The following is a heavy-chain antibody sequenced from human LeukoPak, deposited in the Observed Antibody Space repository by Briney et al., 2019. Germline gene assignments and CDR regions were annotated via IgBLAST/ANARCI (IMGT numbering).Heavy chain of an antibody. CDR2: ISPDGSTT. CDR3: TRDRTTITLFEL. Sequence: PGGSLRLSCAASGFSISSYWMHWVRQVPGKGLVWVSRISPDGSTTGYADSVKGRLTASRDNARNTLYLQINSLRAEDSAVYYCTRDRTTITLFELWGQGTPVTVSS. CDR1: GFSISSYW. J-gene: IGHJ4*02. D-gene: IGHD4-11*01. V-gene: IGHV3-74*01.